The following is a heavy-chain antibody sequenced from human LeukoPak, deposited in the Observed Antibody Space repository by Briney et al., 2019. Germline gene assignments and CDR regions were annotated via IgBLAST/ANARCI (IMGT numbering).Heavy chain of an antibody. CDR1: GFTFGDYA. V-gene: IGHV3-49*03. CDR2: IRSKAYGGTT. J-gene: IGHJ4*02. CDR3: TRDAQGTIIVVVPAALAF. Sequence: GGSLRLSCTASGFTFGDYAMSWFRQAPGKGLEWVGFIRSKAYGGTTKYAASVKGRFTISRDDSKSIAYLQMNSLKTEDTAVYYCTRDAQGTIIVVVPAALAFWGQGTLVTVSS. D-gene: IGHD2-2*01.